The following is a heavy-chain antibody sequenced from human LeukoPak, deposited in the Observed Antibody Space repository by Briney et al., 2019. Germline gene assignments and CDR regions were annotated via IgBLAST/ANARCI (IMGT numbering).Heavy chain of an antibody. CDR1: CGSFSGYY. V-gene: IGHV4-34*01. CDR3: ARLRSILTYLDY. Sequence: SETLSLTCAVYCGSFSGYYWSWIRQPPGKGLERSGDINHTSRTNYIPSLESPVTISVDTSKSQFSLTLSSLTDADTAVYYCARLRSILTYLDYWGQGTLVTVSS. D-gene: IGHD3-9*01. J-gene: IGHJ4*02. CDR2: INHTSRT.